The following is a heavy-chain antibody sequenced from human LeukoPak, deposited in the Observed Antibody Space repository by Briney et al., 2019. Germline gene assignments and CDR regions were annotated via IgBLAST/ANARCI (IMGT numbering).Heavy chain of an antibody. J-gene: IGHJ4*02. CDR2: ISWNSGSI. Sequence: PGGSLRLSCAASGFTFDDYAMHWVRQAPGKGLEWVSGISWNSGSIGYADSVKGRSTISRDNAKNSLYLQMNSLRAEDTALYYCAKDGSGTIVGANYWGQGTLVTVSS. CDR1: GFTFDDYA. D-gene: IGHD1-26*01. CDR3: AKDGSGTIVGANY. V-gene: IGHV3-9*01.